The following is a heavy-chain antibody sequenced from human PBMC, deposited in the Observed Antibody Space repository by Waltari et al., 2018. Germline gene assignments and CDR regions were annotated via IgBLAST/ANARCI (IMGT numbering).Heavy chain of an antibody. V-gene: IGHV3-23*03. Sequence: EVQLLESGGGLVQPGGSLRLSCADSGFTFSSYAMSWVRRAQGNGLEWVAVIDSGGSTYYADSVKGRFTISRDNSKNTLYLQMNSLRAEDTAVYYCAKTTSGYSSSWLGYWGQGTLVTVSS. D-gene: IGHD6-13*01. J-gene: IGHJ4*02. CDR1: GFTFSSYA. CDR2: IDSGGST. CDR3: AKTTSGYSSSWLGY.